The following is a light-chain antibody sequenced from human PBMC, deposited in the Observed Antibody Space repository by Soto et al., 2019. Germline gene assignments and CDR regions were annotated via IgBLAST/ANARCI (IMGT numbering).Light chain of an antibody. Sequence: QSALTQPASVSGSPGQSITISWTGTSSDVGGYNYVSWYQQFPGKAPKVMIYEVSNRPSGVSNRFSGSKSGNTASLAISGLQAEDEADYYCSSYTSSSTWVFGGGTKVTVL. CDR2: EVS. J-gene: IGLJ3*02. V-gene: IGLV2-14*01. CDR3: SSYTSSSTWV. CDR1: SSDVGGYNY.